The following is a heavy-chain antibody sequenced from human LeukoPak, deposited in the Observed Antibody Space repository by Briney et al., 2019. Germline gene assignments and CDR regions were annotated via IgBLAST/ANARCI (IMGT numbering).Heavy chain of an antibody. CDR3: ARVSGSFDM. D-gene: IGHD3-10*01. Sequence: GGSLRLSCAASGFTFTNYAMAWVRRAPGKGLEWVSAFGGGSAYYADSVKGRFTISRDNSKNTLYLQVNSLRADDTAVYYCARVSGSFDMWGQGTMATVSS. CDR1: GFTFTNYA. J-gene: IGHJ3*02. CDR2: FGGGSA. V-gene: IGHV3-23*01.